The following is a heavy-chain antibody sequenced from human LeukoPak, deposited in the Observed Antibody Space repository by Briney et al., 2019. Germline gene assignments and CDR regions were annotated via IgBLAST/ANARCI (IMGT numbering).Heavy chain of an antibody. D-gene: IGHD2-2*01. Sequence: SETLPLTCTVSGGSISSYYWSWIRQPPGKGLEWIGYIYYSGSTNYNPSLKSRVTISVDTSKNQFSLKLSSVTAADTAVYYCAREGTGYCSSTSYSYFDYWGQGTLVTVSS. J-gene: IGHJ4*02. V-gene: IGHV4-59*01. CDR3: AREGTGYCSSTSYSYFDY. CDR1: GGSISSYY. CDR2: IYYSGST.